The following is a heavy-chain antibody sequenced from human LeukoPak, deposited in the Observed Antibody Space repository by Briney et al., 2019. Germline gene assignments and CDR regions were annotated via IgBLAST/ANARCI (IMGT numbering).Heavy chain of an antibody. CDR2: IWYDGSNK. J-gene: IGHJ4*02. D-gene: IGHD3-22*01. CDR3: AIVGGFDYYDMKGANPFDY. CDR1: GFTFSSYG. Sequence: GGSLRLSCAASGFTFSSYGMHWVRQAPGKGLEWVAVIWYDGSNKYYADSVKGRFTISRDNSKNTLYLQMNSLRAEDTAVYYCAIVGGFDYYDMKGANPFDYWGQGTLVTVSS. V-gene: IGHV3-30*02.